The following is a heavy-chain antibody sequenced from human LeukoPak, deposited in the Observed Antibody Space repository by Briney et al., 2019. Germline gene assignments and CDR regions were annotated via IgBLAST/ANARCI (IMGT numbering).Heavy chain of an antibody. CDR3: AKAPPCSGGSCYFIDY. CDR2: ISYDGSNK. Sequence: PGGSLRLSCAASGFTFSSYGMHWVRQAPGKGLEWVAVISYDGSNKYYADSVKGRFTISRDNSKNTLYLQMNSLRAEDTAVYYCAKAPPCSGGSCYFIDYWGQGTLVTVSS. V-gene: IGHV3-30*18. D-gene: IGHD2-15*01. J-gene: IGHJ4*02. CDR1: GFTFSSYG.